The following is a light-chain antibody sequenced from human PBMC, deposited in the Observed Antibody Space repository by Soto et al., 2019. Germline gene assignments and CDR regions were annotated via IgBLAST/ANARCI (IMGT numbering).Light chain of an antibody. CDR2: EVS. V-gene: IGLV2-18*02. J-gene: IGLJ2*01. CDR1: SSDVGSYNR. Sequence: QSALTQPPSVSGSPGQSVTISCTGTSSDVGSYNRVSWYQQRPGTGPKLMIYEVSNRPSGVPDRFSGSKSGNTASLTISGLQAEDEADYYCSSFTSSSTVIFGGGTKLTVL. CDR3: SSFTSSSTVI.